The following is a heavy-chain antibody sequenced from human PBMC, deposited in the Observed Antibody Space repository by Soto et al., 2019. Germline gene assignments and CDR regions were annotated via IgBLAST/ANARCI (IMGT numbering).Heavy chain of an antibody. J-gene: IGHJ6*02. Sequence: PVGSLRLSCAASGFTFSSYAMSWVRQAPGKGLEWVSAISGSGGSTYYADSVKGRFTISRDNSKNTLYLQMNSLRAEDTAVYYCAKSGGSMDYYDSSGYYSGVYYYYYGMDVWGQGTKVTVSS. CDR3: AKSGGSMDYYDSSGYYSGVYYYYYGMDV. D-gene: IGHD3-22*01. CDR1: GFTFSSYA. CDR2: ISGSGGST. V-gene: IGHV3-23*01.